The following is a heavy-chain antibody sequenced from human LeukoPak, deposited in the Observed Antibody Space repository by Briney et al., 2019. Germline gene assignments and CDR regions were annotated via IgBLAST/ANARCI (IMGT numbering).Heavy chain of an antibody. Sequence: GGSLRLSCAASGFTFTSYAMSWVRQAPGKGLEWVSAISGSGSSTYYADSVKGRFTISRDNPKNTLYLQMNSLRAEDTALYYCAKGRRGYAYGATVDYWGQGTLVTVSS. D-gene: IGHD5-18*01. CDR1: GFTFTSYA. J-gene: IGHJ4*02. CDR2: ISGSGSST. CDR3: AKGRRGYAYGATVDY. V-gene: IGHV3-23*01.